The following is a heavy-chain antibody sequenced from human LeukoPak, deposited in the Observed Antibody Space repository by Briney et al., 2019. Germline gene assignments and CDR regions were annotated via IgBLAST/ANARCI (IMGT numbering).Heavy chain of an antibody. J-gene: IGHJ5*02. CDR3: ARDKAVVPAAIFGAVRNWFDP. CDR2: ISAYNGNT. CDR1: GYSFTSYG. Sequence: ASVKVSCKASGYSFTSYGISWVRQAPGQGLEWMGWISAYNGNTNYAQKLQGRVTMTTDTSTSTAYMELRSLRSDDTAVYYCARDKAVVPAAIFGAVRNWFDPWGQGTLVTVSS. V-gene: IGHV1-18*01. D-gene: IGHD2-2*01.